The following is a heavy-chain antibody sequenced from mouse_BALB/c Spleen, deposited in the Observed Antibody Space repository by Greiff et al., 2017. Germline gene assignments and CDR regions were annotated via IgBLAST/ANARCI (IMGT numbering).Heavy chain of an antibody. Sequence: EVQVVESGGGLVQPGGSLKLSCAASGFTFSSYGMSWVRQTPDKRLELVATINSNGGSTYYPDSVKGRFTISRDNAKNTLYLQMSSLKSEDTAMYYCARDYYRYDGSWFAYRGQGTLVTVSA. CDR1: GFTFSSYG. J-gene: IGHJ3*01. CDR2: INSNGGST. V-gene: IGHV5-6-3*01. CDR3: ARDYYRYDGSWFAY. D-gene: IGHD2-14*01.